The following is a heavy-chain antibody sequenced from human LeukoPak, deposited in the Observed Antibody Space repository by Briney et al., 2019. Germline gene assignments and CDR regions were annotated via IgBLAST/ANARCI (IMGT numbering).Heavy chain of an antibody. Sequence: GGSLRLSCAASRFTFSGYAVYWVRQAPGKGLEWVSCIDASGVNTYYADSVKGRFTISRDNSRNTLYLQMNSLRTEDTAVYFCCRPWGYWGQGNPVPVSP. D-gene: IGHD7-27*01. V-gene: IGHV3-23*01. CDR1: RFTFSGYA. CDR3: CRPWGY. CDR2: IDASGVNT. J-gene: IGHJ4*02.